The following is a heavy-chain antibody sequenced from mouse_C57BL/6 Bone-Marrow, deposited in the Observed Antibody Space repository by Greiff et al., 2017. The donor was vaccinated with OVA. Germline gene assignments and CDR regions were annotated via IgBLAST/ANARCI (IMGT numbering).Heavy chain of an antibody. J-gene: IGHJ4*01. D-gene: IGHD2-3*01. V-gene: IGHV1-9*01. CDR1: GYTFPGYW. CDR3: ARRDGYIYAMDY. Sequence: QVQLQQSGAELMKPGASVKLSCKATGYTFPGYWIEWVKQRPGHGLEWIGEILPGSGSTNYNEKFKGKATFTADTSSNTAYMQLSSLTTEDSAIYYCARRDGYIYAMDYWGQGTSVTVSS. CDR2: ILPGSGST.